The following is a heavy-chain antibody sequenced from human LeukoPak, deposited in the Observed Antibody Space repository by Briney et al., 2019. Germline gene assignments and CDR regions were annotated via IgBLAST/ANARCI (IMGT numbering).Heavy chain of an antibody. CDR3: ASKPKYTVNPVDV. V-gene: IGHV3-30*02. Sequence: GGSLRLSCAASGFTFSSYGMHWVRQAPGKGLEWVAFIRYDGSNKYYADSVKGRFTISRDNSKNTLYLQMNSPRAEDTAVYYCASKPKYTVNPVDVWGKGTTITVSS. D-gene: IGHD4-11*01. CDR2: IRYDGSNK. CDR1: GFTFSSYG. J-gene: IGHJ6*04.